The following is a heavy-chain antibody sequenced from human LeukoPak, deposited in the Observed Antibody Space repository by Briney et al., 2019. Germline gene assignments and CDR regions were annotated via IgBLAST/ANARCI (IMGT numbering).Heavy chain of an antibody. Sequence: GESLKISCKGSGYSFSTYWISWVRQMPGKGLEWMGRIDPSDSYTNYSPSFQGHVTISADKSISTAYLQWSSLKASDTAMYYCDSHYYDSSGYYYADYWGQGTLVTVSS. V-gene: IGHV5-10-1*01. J-gene: IGHJ4*02. D-gene: IGHD3-22*01. CDR3: DSHYYDSSGYYYADY. CDR2: IDPSDSYT. CDR1: GYSFSTYW.